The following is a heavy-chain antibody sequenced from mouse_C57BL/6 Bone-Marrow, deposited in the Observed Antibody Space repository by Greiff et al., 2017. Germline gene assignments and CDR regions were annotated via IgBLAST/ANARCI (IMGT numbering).Heavy chain of an antibody. D-gene: IGHD1-1*01. CDR3: ARGSSHWYFDV. J-gene: IGHJ1*03. CDR2: INSDGGST. V-gene: IGHV5-2*01. CDR1: EYEFPSHD. Sequence: LHLVQSGAGLVQPGESLKLSCESYEYEFPSHDLSLVRKTQEKRMELVAAINSDGGSTYYPDTMERRFIISRDNTKKTLYLQMSSLRSEDTALYYCARGSSHWYFDVWGTGTTVTVSS.